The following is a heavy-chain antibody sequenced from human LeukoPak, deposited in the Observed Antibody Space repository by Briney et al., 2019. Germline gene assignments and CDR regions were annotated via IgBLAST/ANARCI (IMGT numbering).Heavy chain of an antibody. CDR1: GFTVSSNY. V-gene: IGHV3-66*01. CDR3: ASRTRLDVPYYYYGMDV. CDR2: TYSGGST. D-gene: IGHD1-14*01. Sequence: GGSLRLSCAASGFTVSSNYMSWVRQAPGKGLEWVSVTYSGGSTYYADSVKGRFTISRDNSKNTLYLQMNSLRAEDTAVYYCASRTRLDVPYYYYGMDVWGQGTTVTVSS. J-gene: IGHJ6*02.